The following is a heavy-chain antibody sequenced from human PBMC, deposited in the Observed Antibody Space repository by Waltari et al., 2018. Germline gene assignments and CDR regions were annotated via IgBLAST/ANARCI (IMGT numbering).Heavy chain of an antibody. CDR3: ARGYSSGWYSDHFDY. Sequence: QVQLQQSGPGLVKPSQTLSFTCAISGDSVSSNSAAWNWIRQSPSRGLEWLGRTYYRSKRYNEYAVSVKSRVTLNPDTAKNQFSRQLNSVTPADTAVYYWARGYSSGWYSDHFDYWGKGTLVTVSS. J-gene: IGHJ4*02. D-gene: IGHD6-19*01. V-gene: IGHV6-1*01. CDR1: GDSVSSNSAA. CDR2: TYYRSKRYN.